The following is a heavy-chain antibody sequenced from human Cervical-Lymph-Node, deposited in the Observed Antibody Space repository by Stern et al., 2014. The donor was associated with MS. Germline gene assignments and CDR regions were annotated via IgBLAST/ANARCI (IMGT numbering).Heavy chain of an antibody. CDR1: GFTFSSYA. J-gene: IGHJ4*02. CDR3: AKSTVTSLSDY. Sequence: EVQLVGSGGGLVQPGGSLRLSCAASGFTFSSYAMSLVRRAPGKGLEWVSAICGSGGNKYYSDSVKGPFTSAIDNSQNTLYLGMDSLRAEDTAVYSCAKSTVTSLSDYWGQGTLVTVSS. V-gene: IGHV3-23*04. CDR2: ICGSGGNK. D-gene: IGHD4-17*01.